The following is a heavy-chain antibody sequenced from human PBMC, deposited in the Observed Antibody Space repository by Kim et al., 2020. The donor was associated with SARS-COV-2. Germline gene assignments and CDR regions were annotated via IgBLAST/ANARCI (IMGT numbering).Heavy chain of an antibody. J-gene: IGHJ6*02. V-gene: IGHV3-30-3*01. CDR3: ARDPWSHLLGLTYSYYGMDV. CDR1: GFTFSSCA. CDR2: ISYDGSNK. D-gene: IGHD1-26*01. Sequence: GGSLRLSCAASGFTFSSCAIHWVRQAPGKGLEWVAVISYDGSNKNYADSVKGRFTISRDNSKNTLYLQMNSLRAEDTALYYCARDPWSHLLGLTYSYYGMDVWGQGTTVTVSS.